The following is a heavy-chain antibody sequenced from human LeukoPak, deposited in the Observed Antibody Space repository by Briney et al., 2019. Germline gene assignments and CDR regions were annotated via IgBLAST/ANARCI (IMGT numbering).Heavy chain of an antibody. J-gene: IGHJ4*02. V-gene: IGHV4-34*01. CDR3: ARGLNFRPF. CDR2: ITHSGSP. D-gene: IGHD1-20*01. Sequence: SETLSLTCAVFGGSFSGYYWSWIRQPPGKGLEWIGEITHSGSPNYNPSLKSRVTISVDTSKKQFSLKVSSVTAADTAVYYCARGLNFRPFWGQGTLVTVSS. CDR1: GGSFSGYY.